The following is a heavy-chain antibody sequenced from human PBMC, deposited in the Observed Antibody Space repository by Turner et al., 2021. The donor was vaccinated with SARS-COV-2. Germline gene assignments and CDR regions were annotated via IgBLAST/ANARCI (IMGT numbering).Heavy chain of an antibody. V-gene: IGHV3-30*18. Sequence: VQLVESGGALVQPGGSLSLSCAASGFTFSSYGMHWVRQAPGKGLEWVAVISYDGSNKYYADSVKGRFTISRDNSKNTLYVQMNSLRAEDTAVYYCAKGGGSGLLNFDYWGQGTLVTVSS. J-gene: IGHJ4*02. D-gene: IGHD6-19*01. CDR1: GFTFSSYG. CDR2: ISYDGSNK. CDR3: AKGGGSGLLNFDY.